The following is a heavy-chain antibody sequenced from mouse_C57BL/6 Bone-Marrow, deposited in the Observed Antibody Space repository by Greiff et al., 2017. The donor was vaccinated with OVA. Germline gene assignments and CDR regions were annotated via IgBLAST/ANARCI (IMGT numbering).Heavy chain of an antibody. CDR3: ARSMVTTPFDY. J-gene: IGHJ2*01. D-gene: IGHD2-2*01. V-gene: IGHV7-3*01. Sequence: EVKLVESGGGLVQPGGSLSLSCAASGFTFTDYYMSWVRQPPGKALEWLGFIRNKANGYTTEYSESVKGRFTISRDNSQSILYLQMHALRAEDSATYYCARSMVTTPFDYWGQGTTLTVSS. CDR2: IRNKANGYTT. CDR1: GFTFTDYY.